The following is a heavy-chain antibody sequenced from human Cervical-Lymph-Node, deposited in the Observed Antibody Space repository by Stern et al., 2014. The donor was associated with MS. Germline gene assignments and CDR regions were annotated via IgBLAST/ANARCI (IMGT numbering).Heavy chain of an antibody. D-gene: IGHD6-6*01. CDR3: ARGRQLGLKFDY. CDR1: GFTFSDYY. V-gene: IGHV3-11*06. Sequence: VQLVESGGGLVKPGGSLRLPCAASGFTFSDYYMSWIRQAPGKGLEWVSYISSSSSYTNYADSVKGRFTISRDNAKNSLYLQMNSLRAEDTAVYYCARGRQLGLKFDYWGQGTLVTVSS. CDR2: ISSSSSYT. J-gene: IGHJ4*02.